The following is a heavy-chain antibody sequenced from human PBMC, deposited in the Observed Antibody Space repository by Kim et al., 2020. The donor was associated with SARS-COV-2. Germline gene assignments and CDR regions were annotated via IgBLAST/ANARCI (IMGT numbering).Heavy chain of an antibody. D-gene: IGHD3-22*01. J-gene: IGHJ4*02. CDR1: GFTFDDYA. Sequence: GGSLRLSCAASGFTFDDYAMHWVHQAPGKGLEWVSLISGDGGSTYYADSVKGRFTISRDNSKNSLYLQMNSLRTEDTALYYCAKDISRYYDSSGYFELFDYWGQGTLVTVSS. CDR2: ISGDGGST. V-gene: IGHV3-43*02. CDR3: AKDISRYYDSSGYFELFDY.